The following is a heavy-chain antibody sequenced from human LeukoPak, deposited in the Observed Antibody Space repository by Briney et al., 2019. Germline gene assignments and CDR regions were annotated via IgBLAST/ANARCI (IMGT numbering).Heavy chain of an antibody. V-gene: IGHV3-53*04. Sequence: PGGSLRLSCAASGFTVSIDYMTWVRQAPGKGLEWVSVIYSGGSTYYADSVKGRFTISRNNSKNTLYLQMNSLRAEDTAAYYWGYGDTEIPSGYYGGEGALVTVSS. CDR1: GFTVSIDY. D-gene: IGHD3-10*01. CDR3: GYGDTEIPSGYY. CDR2: IYSGGST. J-gene: IGHJ4*02.